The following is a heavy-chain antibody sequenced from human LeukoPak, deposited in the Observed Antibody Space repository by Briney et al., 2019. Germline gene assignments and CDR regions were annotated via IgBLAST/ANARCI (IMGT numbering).Heavy chain of an antibody. J-gene: IGHJ6*02. V-gene: IGHV3-23*01. Sequence: GGSLRLSCAVSGFTFSSYAMIWVRQAPGKGLEWVSGLSGSGDRIYYADSVKGRFTISRDNSKNTLYLQMNSLRAEDTAVYYCANGAPYYYYTMDVWGQGTTVTVSS. D-gene: IGHD3-16*01. CDR2: LSGSGDRI. CDR1: GFTFSSYA. CDR3: ANGAPYYYYTMDV.